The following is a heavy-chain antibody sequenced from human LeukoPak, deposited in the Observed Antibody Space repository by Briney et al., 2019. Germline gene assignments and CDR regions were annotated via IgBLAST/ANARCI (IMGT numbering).Heavy chain of an antibody. CDR3: ARDNSLYSSSSWGYWYFDL. CDR2: IYSGGTT. D-gene: IGHD6-13*01. J-gene: IGHJ2*01. V-gene: IGHV3-53*01. Sequence: PGGSLRLSCAASGFTVSSNYINWVRQAPGKGLEWVSLIYSGGTTYYADSVKGRFTISRDNAKNSLYLQMNSLRAEDTAVYYCARDNSLYSSSSWGYWYFDLWGRGTLVTVSS. CDR1: GFTVSSNY.